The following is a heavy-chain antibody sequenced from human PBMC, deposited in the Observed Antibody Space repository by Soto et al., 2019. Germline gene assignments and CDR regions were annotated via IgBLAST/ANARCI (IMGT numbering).Heavy chain of an antibody. Sequence: EVQLVESGGGLVQPGGSLRLSCAASEFTFNNYWMHWVRQVTGKGLEWVSRINTDGSTTNYADSVMGRFTISRDNADNTVYVQMNSLRAEDTAVYYCARGIYLKYGLDVWGQGATVTVSS. V-gene: IGHV3-74*01. CDR1: EFTFNNYW. CDR3: ARGIYLKYGLDV. CDR2: INTDGSTT. D-gene: IGHD3-16*02. J-gene: IGHJ6*02.